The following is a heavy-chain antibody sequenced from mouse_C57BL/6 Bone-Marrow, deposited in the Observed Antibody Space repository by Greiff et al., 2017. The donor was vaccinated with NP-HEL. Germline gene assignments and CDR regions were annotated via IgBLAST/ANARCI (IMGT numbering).Heavy chain of an antibody. CDR2: IYPGSGNT. CDR3: ARGGYSNYLYYFDY. D-gene: IGHD2-5*01. J-gene: IGHJ2*01. V-gene: IGHV1-76*01. Sequence: VQLKQSGAELVRPGASVKLSCKASGYTFTDYYINWVKQRPGQGLEWIARIYPGSGNTYYNEKFKGKATLTAEKSSSTAYMQLSSLTSEDSAVYFCARGGYSNYLYYFDYWGQGTTLTVSS. CDR1: GYTFTDYY.